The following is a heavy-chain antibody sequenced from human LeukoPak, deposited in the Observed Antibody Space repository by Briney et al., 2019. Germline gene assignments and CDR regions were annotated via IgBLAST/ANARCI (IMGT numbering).Heavy chain of an antibody. CDR2: INQDGTGK. Sequence: GGSLRLSCAASGFTFSNAWMTWFRQAPGKGLEWVADINQDGTGKRYVSSVKGRFTISRDSAKNSLYLQMNSLRAEDTAVYYCARHGIAAVGTMGTFFDYWGQGTLVTVSS. V-gene: IGHV3-7*02. CDR3: ARHGIAAVGTMGTFFDY. J-gene: IGHJ4*02. D-gene: IGHD6-13*01. CDR1: GFTFSNAW.